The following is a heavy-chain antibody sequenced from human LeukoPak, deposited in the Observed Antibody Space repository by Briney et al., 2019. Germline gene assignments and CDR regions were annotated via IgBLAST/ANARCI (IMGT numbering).Heavy chain of an antibody. CDR2: VYYSGST. D-gene: IGHD4-17*01. V-gene: IGHV4-39*01. CDR3: ARQGGDNGYYYFDF. CDR1: GGSIRSSHYY. J-gene: IGHJ4*02. Sequence: PSETLSLTCSVSGGSIRSSHYYWGWIRQPPGRGLEWIASVYYSGSTYYTPSLRSRVTISIDTSKNQFSLKLTSVTAADTAVFYCARQGGDNGYYYFDFWGQGTLVTVSS.